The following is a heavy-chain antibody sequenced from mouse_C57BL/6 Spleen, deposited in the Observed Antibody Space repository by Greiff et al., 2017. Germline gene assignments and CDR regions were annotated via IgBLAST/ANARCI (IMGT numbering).Heavy chain of an antibody. CDR1: GYTFTDYY. D-gene: IGHD2-3*01. J-gene: IGHJ4*01. CDR3: AIGYYPPYAMDY. CDR2: INPNNGGT. Sequence: VQLQQSGPELVKPGASVKISCKASGYTFTDYYMHWVKQSHGKSLEWIGDINPNNGGTSYNQKFKGKATLTVDKSSRTAYIELRSLTSEDSAVYYCAIGYYPPYAMDYWGQGTSVTVSS. V-gene: IGHV1-26*01.